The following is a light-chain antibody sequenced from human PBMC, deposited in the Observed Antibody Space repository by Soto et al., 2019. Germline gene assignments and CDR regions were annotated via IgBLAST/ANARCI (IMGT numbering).Light chain of an antibody. Sequence: QSALTQPRSVSGSPGQSVTISCTGTSSDVGGYNYVSWYQQHPGKAPKLMIYDVSKRPSGVPDRFSGSKSGNTAFLTISELQAEDEAYYSCCSYAGSLRLFGGGTKLTVL. CDR2: DVS. CDR3: CSYAGSLRL. V-gene: IGLV2-11*01. CDR1: SSDVGGYNY. J-gene: IGLJ2*01.